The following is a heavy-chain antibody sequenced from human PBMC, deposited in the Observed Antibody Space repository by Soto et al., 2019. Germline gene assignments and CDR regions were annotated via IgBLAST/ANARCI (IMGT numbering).Heavy chain of an antibody. J-gene: IGHJ4*02. CDR2: ISGSGGST. D-gene: IGHD2-15*01. V-gene: IGHV3-23*01. CDR1: GFTFSSYA. CDR3: AKSRLGYCSGGSCYSASN. Sequence: EVQLLESGGGLVQPGGSLRLSCAASGFTFSSYAMSWVRQAPGKGLEWVSAISGSGGSTYYVDSVKGRFTISRDNSKSTLYLQMNSLRAEDTAVYYCAKSRLGYCSGGSCYSASNWGQGTLVTVSS.